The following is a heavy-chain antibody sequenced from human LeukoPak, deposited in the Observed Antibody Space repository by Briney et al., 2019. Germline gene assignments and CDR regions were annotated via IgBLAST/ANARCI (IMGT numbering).Heavy chain of an antibody. CDR1: GGTCSSYA. D-gene: IGHD3-3*01. Sequence: SVKVSCKASGGTCSSYAISWVRQAPGQGLELIVGIIPIFGTANYAQKFQGRVTITTDESTSTAYMELSSLRSEDTAVYYWARSGRFLEWSYMDVWGKGTTVTVSS. CDR2: IIPIFGTA. J-gene: IGHJ6*03. V-gene: IGHV1-69*05. CDR3: ARSGRFLEWSYMDV.